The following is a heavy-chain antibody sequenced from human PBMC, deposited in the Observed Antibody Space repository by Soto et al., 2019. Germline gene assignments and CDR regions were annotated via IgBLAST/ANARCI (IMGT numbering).Heavy chain of an antibody. CDR1: GGSISSGDYY. V-gene: IGHV4-30-4*01. J-gene: IGHJ4*02. Sequence: QVQLQESGPGLVRPSQTLSLTCTVYGGSISSGDYYWSWIRQPPGKGLEWIGFISYSGSTYYSTSLKSRLTISVDTSKSQFSLNLSFVTAADTSVYYCATMGTPATGLYFFDYWGQGSLVTVSS. CDR2: ISYSGST. CDR3: ATMGTPATGLYFFDY. D-gene: IGHD2-15*01.